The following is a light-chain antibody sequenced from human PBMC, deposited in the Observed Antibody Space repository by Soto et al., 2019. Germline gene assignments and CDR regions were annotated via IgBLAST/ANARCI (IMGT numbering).Light chain of an antibody. CDR1: QSISSW. CDR3: QQYNSYPYT. CDR2: DAS. Sequence: DIQMTQSPSTLYASVGDRVTITCRASQSISSWLATYQQKPGKAPKLLIYDASSLECGLTSRFIGSGSATEFTLTSSSLQHDDFATYYCQQYNSYPYTGGQGTKLEIK. J-gene: IGKJ2*01. V-gene: IGKV1-5*01.